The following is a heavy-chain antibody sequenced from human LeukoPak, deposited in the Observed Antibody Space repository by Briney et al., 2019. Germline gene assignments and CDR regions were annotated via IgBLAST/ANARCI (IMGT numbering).Heavy chain of an antibody. CDR2: ISGSGGST. Sequence: GGSLRLSCAASGFTFSSYAMSWVRQAPGKGLEWVSAISGSGGSTYYADSVKGRFTISRDNSKNTLYLQMSSLRAEDTAVYYCAKGDSSGWSAFDYWGQGTLVTVSS. D-gene: IGHD6-19*01. CDR1: GFTFSSYA. V-gene: IGHV3-23*01. CDR3: AKGDSSGWSAFDY. J-gene: IGHJ4*02.